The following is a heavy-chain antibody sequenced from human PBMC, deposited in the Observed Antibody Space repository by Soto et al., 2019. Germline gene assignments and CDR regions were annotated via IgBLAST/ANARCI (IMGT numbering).Heavy chain of an antibody. Sequence: GASVKVSCKASGGTFSSYTISWVRQAPGQGLEWMGRIIPILGIANYAQKFQGRVTITADKSTSTAHMELSSLRSEDTAVYYCARDSSPHGFDPWGQGTLVTVSS. CDR3: ARDSSPHGFDP. CDR1: GGTFSSYT. D-gene: IGHD6-6*01. V-gene: IGHV1-69*04. CDR2: IIPILGIA. J-gene: IGHJ5*02.